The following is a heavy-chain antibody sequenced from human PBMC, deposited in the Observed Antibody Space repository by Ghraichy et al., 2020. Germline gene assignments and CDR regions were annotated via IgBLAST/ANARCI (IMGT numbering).Heavy chain of an antibody. CDR3: ASVDLGGIMFF. CDR2: IYYSGST. V-gene: IGHV4-39*07. D-gene: IGHD1-14*01. CDR1: GGSISSSSYY. J-gene: IGHJ4*02. Sequence: GSLRLSCTVSGGSISSSSYYWGWIRQPPGKGLEWIGSIYYSGSTYYNPSLKSRVTISVDTSKNQFSLKLSSVTAADTAVYYCASVDLGGIMFFWGQGTLVTVSS.